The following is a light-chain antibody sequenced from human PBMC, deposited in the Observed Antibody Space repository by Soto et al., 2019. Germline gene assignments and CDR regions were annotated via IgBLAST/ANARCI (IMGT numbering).Light chain of an antibody. CDR3: QQYNSYWT. CDR1: QSVGTW. V-gene: IGKV1-5*01. J-gene: IGKJ1*01. CDR2: DAS. Sequence: DIQMTQCPSTLSACVVGRVTITGRASQSVGTWVAWYQQKPGKAPKLLIYDASSLESGVPSRFSGRGSGTEFTLTISSLQPDDFATYYCQQYNSYWTFGQGTKVDIK.